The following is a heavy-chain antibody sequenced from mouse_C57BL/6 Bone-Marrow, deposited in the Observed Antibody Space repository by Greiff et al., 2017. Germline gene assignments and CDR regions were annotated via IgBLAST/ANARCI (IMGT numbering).Heavy chain of an antibody. CDR1: GYSFTDYN. CDR2: INPNYGTT. J-gene: IGHJ2*01. Sequence: EVKLVESGPELVKPGASVKISCKASGYSFTDYNMHWVKQSNGQSLEWIGVINPNYGTTSYNQKFKGKATLTVDQSSSTAYMQLNSLTSEDAAIYYCARYDYGSSLDYWGQGTTLTVSS. CDR3: ARYDYGSSLDY. D-gene: IGHD1-1*01. V-gene: IGHV1-39*01.